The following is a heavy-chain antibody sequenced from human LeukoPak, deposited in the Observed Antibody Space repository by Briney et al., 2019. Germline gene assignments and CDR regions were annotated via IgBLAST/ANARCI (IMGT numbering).Heavy chain of an antibody. Sequence: GASVKVSCKASGYSFTGFYIHWVRQAPGQGLEWMGWINPNSGGPKYAQKFQGRVTMTRDTSISTAYMELSRLKPDDTAVYFCARRVGVIGATWPFDYWGQGTLVTVSS. V-gene: IGHV1-2*02. D-gene: IGHD3-3*01. CDR1: GYSFTGFY. CDR2: INPNSGGP. CDR3: ARRVGVIGATWPFDY. J-gene: IGHJ4*02.